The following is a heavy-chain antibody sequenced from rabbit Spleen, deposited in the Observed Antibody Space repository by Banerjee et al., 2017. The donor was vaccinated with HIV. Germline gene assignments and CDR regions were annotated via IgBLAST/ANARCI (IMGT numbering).Heavy chain of an antibody. J-gene: IGHJ4*01. D-gene: IGHD1-1*01. V-gene: IGHV1S40*01. Sequence: QSLEESGGDLVKPGASLTLTCTASGFSFSSNDYMCWVRQAPGKGLEWISCIAGSNSGFTYSATWAKGRFTISRTSSTKVTLQMTSLTAADRATYFCARDLVGVIGWNFYLWGQGTLVTVS. CDR3: ARDLVGVIGWNFYL. CDR2: IAGSNSGFT. CDR1: GFSFSSNDY.